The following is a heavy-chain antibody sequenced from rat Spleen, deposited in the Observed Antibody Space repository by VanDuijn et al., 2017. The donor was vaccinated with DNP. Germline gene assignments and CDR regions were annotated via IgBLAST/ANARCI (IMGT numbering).Heavy chain of an antibody. J-gene: IGHJ2*01. CDR2: MRYNGDT. CDR1: GFSLTSYN. V-gene: IGHV2-63*01. D-gene: IGHD1-10*01. CDR3: TRAHNLY. Sequence: QAQLQESGPGLVQPSQTLSLTCTVSGFSLTSYNVYWVRQSPGKGLEVMGKMRYNGDTSYNSALKSRLSISRDTSKNQVFLKMNSLQTEDTAIYYCTRAHNLYWGQGVMVTVSS.